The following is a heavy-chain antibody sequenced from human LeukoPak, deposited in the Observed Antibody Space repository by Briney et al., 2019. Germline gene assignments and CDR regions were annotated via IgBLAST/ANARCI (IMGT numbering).Heavy chain of an antibody. D-gene: IGHD3-10*01. CDR1: GYTFTSYD. Sequence: ASVKVSCKASGYTFTSYDINWVRQATGQGLEWMGWMNPNSGNTGYAQKFQGRVTMTRNTSISTAYMELSSLRSEDTAVYYCARSYTYYYGSGSYNDAFDIWGQGTMVTVSS. CDR2: MNPNSGNT. J-gene: IGHJ3*02. CDR3: ARSYTYYYGSGSYNDAFDI. V-gene: IGHV1-8*01.